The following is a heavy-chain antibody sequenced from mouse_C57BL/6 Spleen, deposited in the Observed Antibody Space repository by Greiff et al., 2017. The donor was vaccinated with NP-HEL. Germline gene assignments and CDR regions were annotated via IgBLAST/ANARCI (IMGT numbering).Heavy chain of an antibody. CDR3: ARSLYYGNSPFAY. CDR2: IHPNSGST. Sequence: QVQLQQPGAELVKPGASVKLSCKASGYTFTSYWMHWVKQRPGQGLEWIGMIHPNSGSTNYNEKFKSKATLTVDKSSSTAYMQLSSLTSEDSAVYYCARSLYYGNSPFAYWGQGTLVTVSA. CDR1: GYTFTSYW. D-gene: IGHD2-1*01. V-gene: IGHV1-64*01. J-gene: IGHJ3*01.